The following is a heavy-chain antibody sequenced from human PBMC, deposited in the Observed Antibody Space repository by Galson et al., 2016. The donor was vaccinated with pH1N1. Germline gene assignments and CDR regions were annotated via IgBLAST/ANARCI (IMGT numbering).Heavy chain of an antibody. D-gene: IGHD3-10*01. V-gene: IGHV1-69*13. CDR1: GGIFNSHT. CDR3: AREGANYYGSDGMDI. Sequence: SVKVSCKASGGIFNSHTISWVRQAPGQGLEWMGRISTLFGTANYAQNFMGRVTISADASTGTAYMELTNLTSQDTAVYFCAREGANYYGSDGMDIWGQGTTVTVPS. CDR2: ISTLFGTA. J-gene: IGHJ6*02.